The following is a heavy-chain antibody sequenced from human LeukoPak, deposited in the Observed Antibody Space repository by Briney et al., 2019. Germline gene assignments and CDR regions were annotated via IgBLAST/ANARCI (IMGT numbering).Heavy chain of an antibody. CDR2: TYYSGST. D-gene: IGHD1-26*01. CDR3: ARGGGSYFPRVAFDY. Sequence: KPSETLSLTCTVSGGSISSYYWSWIRQPPGKGLEWIAYTYYSGSTNYNPSLKSRVTISVDTSKNQFSLKLSSVTAADTAVYYCARGGGSYFPRVAFDYWGQGTLVTVSS. V-gene: IGHV4-59*01. CDR1: GGSISSYY. J-gene: IGHJ4*02.